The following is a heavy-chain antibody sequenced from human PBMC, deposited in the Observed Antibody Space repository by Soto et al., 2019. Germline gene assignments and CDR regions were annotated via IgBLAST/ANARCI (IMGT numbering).Heavy chain of an antibody. J-gene: IGHJ2*01. V-gene: IGHV4-59*08. CDR3: ARFNWYFDL. Sequence: QVQLQESGPGLVKPSETLSLTCTVSGGSISSYYWSWIRQPPGKGLEWIGYIYYSGSTNYNPSLKSRVTIPVDTSKTQSSLKLSSVTAADTAVYYCARFNWYFDLWGRGTLVTVSS. CDR1: GGSISSYY. CDR2: IYYSGST.